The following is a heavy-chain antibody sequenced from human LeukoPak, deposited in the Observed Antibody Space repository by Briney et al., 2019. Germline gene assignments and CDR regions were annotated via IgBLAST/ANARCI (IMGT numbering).Heavy chain of an antibody. CDR2: IYPGDSDT. D-gene: IGHD3-22*01. CDR3: ARRVEDYYDSSGYYYSN. J-gene: IGHJ4*02. V-gene: IGHV5-51*01. Sequence: AGGSLKISCKGAGSRFTSYWIGWVRQMPGKGLEGMGIIYPGDSDTRYSPSFQGQVTISADQSISTAYLQWSSLKASDTAMYYCARRVEDYYDSSGYYYSNWGQGTLVTVSS. CDR1: GSRFTSYW.